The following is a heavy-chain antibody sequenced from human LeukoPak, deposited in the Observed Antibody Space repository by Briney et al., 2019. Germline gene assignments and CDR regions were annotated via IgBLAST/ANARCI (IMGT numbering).Heavy chain of an antibody. J-gene: IGHJ4*02. CDR1: GFTVSSNY. CDR3: AKDLGPYYDILTGPY. CDR2: IYSGGST. D-gene: IGHD3-9*01. Sequence: GGSLRLSCAASGFTVSSNYMSWVRQAPGKGLEWVSVIYSGGSTYYADSVKGRFTISRDNSKNTLYLQMNSLRAEDTAVYYCAKDLGPYYDILTGPYWGQGTLVTVSS. V-gene: IGHV3-53*01.